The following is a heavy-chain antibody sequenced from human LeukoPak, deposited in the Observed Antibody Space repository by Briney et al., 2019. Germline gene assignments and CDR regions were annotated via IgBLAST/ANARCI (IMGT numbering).Heavy chain of an antibody. CDR1: GFTFGDYA. D-gene: IGHD5-24*01. Sequence: GGSLRLSCTASGFTFGDYAMSWFRQAPGKGLEWVGFIRSKAYGGTTEYAASVKGRFTISRDDSKSIAYLQMNSLKTEDTAVYYCTSTYPRDGYKFDYWGQGTLVTVSS. CDR2: IRSKAYGGTT. CDR3: TSTYPRDGYKFDY. J-gene: IGHJ4*02. V-gene: IGHV3-49*03.